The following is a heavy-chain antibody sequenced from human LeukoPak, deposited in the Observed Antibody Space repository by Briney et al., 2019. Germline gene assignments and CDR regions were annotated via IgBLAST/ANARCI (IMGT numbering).Heavy chain of an antibody. CDR2: INPSGGST. D-gene: IGHD1-26*01. V-gene: IGHV1-46*01. CDR3: ARALGRVWELQTRLLFDY. CDR1: GYTFTSYY. J-gene: IGHJ4*02. Sequence: GASVKVSCKASGYTFTSYYMHWVRQAPGQGLEWMGIINPSGGSTSYAQKFQGRVTMTRDTSTSTVYMELSSLRSEDTAVYYCARALGRVWELQTRLLFDYWGQGTLVTVSS.